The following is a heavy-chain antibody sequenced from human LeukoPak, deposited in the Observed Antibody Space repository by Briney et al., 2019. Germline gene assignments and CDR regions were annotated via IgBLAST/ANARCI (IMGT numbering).Heavy chain of an antibody. J-gene: IGHJ4*02. CDR1: GYTFTNYD. CDR3: ARGRWNYYGTGSYYLVDY. V-gene: IGHV1-8*01. D-gene: IGHD3-10*01. CDR2: MNSNSGNT. Sequence: GASVKVSCTASGYTFTNYDINWVRQATGQGLEWMGWMNSNSGNTDYAQKFQGRVTMTRNTSISTAYMELSSLRSEDTAVYYCARGRWNYYGTGSYYLVDYWGQGTLVTVSS.